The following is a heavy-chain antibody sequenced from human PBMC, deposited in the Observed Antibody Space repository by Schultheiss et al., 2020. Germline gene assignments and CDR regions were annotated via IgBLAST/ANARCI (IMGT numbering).Heavy chain of an antibody. J-gene: IGHJ4*02. D-gene: IGHD3-22*01. V-gene: IGHV1-69*02. CDR3: ARPYYYDSSGYYREGDDY. CDR2: IIPILGIA. CDR1: GGTFSSYT. Sequence: SVKVSCKASGGTFSSYTISWVRQAPGQGLEWMGRIIPILGIANYAQKFQGRVTITADKSTSTAYMELSSLRSEDTAVYYCARPYYYDSSGYYREGDDYWGQGTLVTVSS.